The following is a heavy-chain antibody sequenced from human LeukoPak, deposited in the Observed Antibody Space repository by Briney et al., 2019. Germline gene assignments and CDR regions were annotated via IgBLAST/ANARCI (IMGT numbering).Heavy chain of an antibody. CDR1: GFPFSSYA. D-gene: IGHD4-17*01. CDR3: ARGTMTTVTYYFDY. Sequence: GSLRLSCEASGFPFSSYAMTWIRQPPGKGLEWIGEINHSGSTNYNPSLKSRVTISVDTSKNQFSLKLSSVTAADTAVYYCARGTMTTVTYYFDYWGQGTLVTVSS. J-gene: IGHJ4*02. CDR2: INHSGST. V-gene: IGHV4-34*01.